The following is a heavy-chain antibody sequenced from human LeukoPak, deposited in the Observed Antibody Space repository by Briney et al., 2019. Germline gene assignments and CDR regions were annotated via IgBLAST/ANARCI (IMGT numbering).Heavy chain of an antibody. Sequence: SGGSLRLSCTVSGLTFDTYGMSWVRQAPGKGLEWVANIKQDGSEKYYVDSVKGRFTISRDNAKNSLYLQMNSLRAEDTAVYYCAREVDDYVWGSYRYNPYFDYWGQGTLVTVSS. D-gene: IGHD3-16*02. J-gene: IGHJ4*02. CDR1: GLTFDTYG. CDR2: IKQDGSEK. V-gene: IGHV3-7*01. CDR3: AREVDDYVWGSYRYNPYFDY.